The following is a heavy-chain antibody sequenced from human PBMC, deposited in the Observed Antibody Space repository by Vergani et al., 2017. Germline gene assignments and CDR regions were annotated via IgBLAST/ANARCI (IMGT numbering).Heavy chain of an antibody. V-gene: IGHV3-30-3*01. CDR3: ARDWGPWDIVVVGNY. CDR2: ISYDGSNK. J-gene: IGHJ4*02. D-gene: IGHD2-2*01. Sequence: QVQLVESGGGVVQPGRSLRLSCAASGFTFSSYAMHWVRQAPGKGLEWVAVISYDGSNKYYADSEKGRFTISRDNSKNTLYLQMNSLRAEDTAVYYCARDWGPWDIVVVGNYWGQGTLVTVSS. CDR1: GFTFSSYA.